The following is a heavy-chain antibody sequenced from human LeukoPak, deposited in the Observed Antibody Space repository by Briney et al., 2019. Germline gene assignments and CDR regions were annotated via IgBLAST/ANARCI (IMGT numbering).Heavy chain of an antibody. J-gene: IGHJ6*03. V-gene: IGHV1-2*02. CDR3: ASVSYSGSYFPYYYYYYMDV. CDR1: GYTFTGYY. D-gene: IGHD1-26*01. CDR2: INPNSGGT. Sequence: GASVKVSCKASGYTFTGYYMHWVRQAPGQGLEWMGWINPNSGGTNYAQKFQGRVTMTRDTSISTAYMELSRLRSDDTAVYYCASVSYSGSYFPYYYYYYMDVWGKGTTVTISS.